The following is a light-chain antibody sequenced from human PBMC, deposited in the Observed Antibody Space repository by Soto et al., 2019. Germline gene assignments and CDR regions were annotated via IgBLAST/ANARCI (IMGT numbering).Light chain of an antibody. CDR3: QQLNSYLSYT. Sequence: DIQLTQSPSFLSASVGDRVTITCRASQGISSYLAWYQQKPGKAPKLLIYAASTLQSGVPSRFSGSGSGTEFTLTISSLQLEDFATYYCQQLNSYLSYTFGQGTKLEIK. CDR1: QGISSY. J-gene: IGKJ2*01. V-gene: IGKV1-9*01. CDR2: AAS.